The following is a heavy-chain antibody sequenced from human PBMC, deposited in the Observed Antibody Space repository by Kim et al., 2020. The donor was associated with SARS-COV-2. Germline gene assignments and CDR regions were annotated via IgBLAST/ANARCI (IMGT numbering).Heavy chain of an antibody. Sequence: KYAQKSQGRVTSTRDTSASTVYMELSSLTSEDAAVYYCARPMTTAYYTMHYWGQGTLVTVSS. J-gene: IGHJ4*02. D-gene: IGHD3-9*01. CDR3: ARPMTTAYYTMHY. V-gene: IGHV1-3*01.